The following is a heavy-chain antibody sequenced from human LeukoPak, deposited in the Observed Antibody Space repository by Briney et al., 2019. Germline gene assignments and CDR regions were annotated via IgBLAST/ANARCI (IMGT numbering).Heavy chain of an antibody. CDR3: ARVSGSSNPYYYYYMDV. CDR2: IYYSGST. J-gene: IGHJ6*03. V-gene: IGHV4-59*01. CDR1: GGSISSNY. Sequence: SETLSLTCTVSGGSISSNYWSWIRQPPGKGLEWIGYIYYSGSTNYNPSLKSRVTISVDTSKNQFSLKLSSVTAADTAVYYCARVSGSSNPYYYYYMDVWGKGTTVTVSS. D-gene: IGHD6-19*01.